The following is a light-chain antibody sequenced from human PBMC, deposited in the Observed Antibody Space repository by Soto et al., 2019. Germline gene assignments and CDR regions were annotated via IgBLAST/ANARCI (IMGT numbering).Light chain of an antibody. CDR2: RNS. CDR1: SSNIGTNY. V-gene: IGLV1-47*01. Sequence: QPVLTQSPSASGTPGQRVTISCSGSSSNIGTNYVYWYQQLPGTAPKLLIYRNSQWLSGVPARFSASKSGASASLAISGLRSKDEADYYCAGWDDSLNGWVFGGGTKVTVL. CDR3: AGWDDSLNGWV. J-gene: IGLJ3*02.